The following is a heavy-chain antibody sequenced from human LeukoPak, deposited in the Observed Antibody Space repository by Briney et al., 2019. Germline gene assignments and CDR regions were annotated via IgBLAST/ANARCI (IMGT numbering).Heavy chain of an antibody. CDR3: ARIPAGVATRKGKLYYYYYYMDV. CDR2: MKQDGSEK. Sequence: GGSLRLSCAASGFTFSSYLMSWVRQAPGKGLEGVANMKQDGSEKYYEDSVKGRFTISRDNARSSLYLQMNSLRVEDTATYYCARIPAGVATRKGKLYYYYYYMDVWGKGTTVTVSS. V-gene: IGHV3-7*01. J-gene: IGHJ6*03. D-gene: IGHD2-15*01. CDR1: GFTFSSYL.